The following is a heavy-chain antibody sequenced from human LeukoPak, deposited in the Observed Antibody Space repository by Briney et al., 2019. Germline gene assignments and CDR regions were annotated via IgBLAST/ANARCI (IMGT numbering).Heavy chain of an antibody. V-gene: IGHV3-23*01. Sequence: GGSLRLSCAASGFTFSSYAMSWVRQAPGKGLEWVSAISGSGGSTYYADSVKGRFTISRDNSKNTLYLQMNSLRAEDTAVYYCAKDSSRYYYDSSGPPDAFDIWGQGTMVTVSS. CDR2: ISGSGGST. CDR1: GFTFSSYA. CDR3: AKDSSRYYYDSSGPPDAFDI. J-gene: IGHJ3*02. D-gene: IGHD3-22*01.